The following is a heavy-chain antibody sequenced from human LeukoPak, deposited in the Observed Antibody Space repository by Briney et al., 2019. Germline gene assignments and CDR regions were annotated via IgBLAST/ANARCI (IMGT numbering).Heavy chain of an antibody. D-gene: IGHD3-10*01. J-gene: IGHJ5*02. V-gene: IGHV3-74*01. CDR2: INSYGSKI. CDR1: GFTFSNYW. Sequence: GGSLRLSCAASGFTFSNYWAHWVRHTPGKGLVWVYCINSYGSKILYAYSVEGRCTISRDNAKNTLSLQMNSLRAEDTALYYCARGFNVDQPNWFDPWGQGTLVTVSS. CDR3: ARGFNVDQPNWFDP.